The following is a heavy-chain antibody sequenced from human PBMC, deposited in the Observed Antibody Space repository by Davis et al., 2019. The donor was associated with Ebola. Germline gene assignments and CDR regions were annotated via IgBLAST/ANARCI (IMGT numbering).Heavy chain of an antibody. Sequence: PSETLSLTCTVSGGSISSSSYYWGWIRQPPGKGLEWIGSIYYSGSTYYNPSLKSRVTISVDTSKNQFSLKLSSVTAADTAVYYCAGPIAVAPTGYWGQGTLVTVSS. CDR1: GGSISSSSYY. CDR2: IYYSGST. D-gene: IGHD6-19*01. V-gene: IGHV4-39*01. J-gene: IGHJ4*02. CDR3: AGPIAVAPTGY.